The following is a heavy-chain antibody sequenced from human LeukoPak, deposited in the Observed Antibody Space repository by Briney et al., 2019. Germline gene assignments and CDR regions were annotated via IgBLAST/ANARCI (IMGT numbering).Heavy chain of an antibody. CDR1: GFTFNNYA. CDR3: AKVRYQLLYGSLDY. Sequence: GGSLILSCAASGFTFNNYAMIWVRQAPGEGLEWVSAISGSGRSTFYADSVKGRFTISRDNSKNTLYLQMDSLRPDDTAVYYCAKVRYQLLYGSLDYWGQGTLVTVSS. D-gene: IGHD2-2*02. CDR2: ISGSGRST. V-gene: IGHV3-23*01. J-gene: IGHJ4*02.